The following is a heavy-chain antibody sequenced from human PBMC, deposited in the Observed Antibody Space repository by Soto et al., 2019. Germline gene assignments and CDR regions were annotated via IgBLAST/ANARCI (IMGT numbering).Heavy chain of an antibody. J-gene: IGHJ6*02. CDR1: GFTFSSYE. CDR3: ARDHKGGYYYYGMDV. V-gene: IGHV3-48*03. Sequence: GGSLRLSCAASGFTFSSYEMNWVRQAPGKGLEWVSYISSSGSTIYYADSVKGRFTISRDNAKNSLYLQMNSLRAEDTAVYYCARDHKGGYYYYGMDVWGQGTTVTV. CDR2: ISSSGSTI.